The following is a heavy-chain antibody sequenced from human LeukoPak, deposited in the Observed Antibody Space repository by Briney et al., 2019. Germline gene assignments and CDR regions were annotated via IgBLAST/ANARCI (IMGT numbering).Heavy chain of an antibody. V-gene: IGHV4-39*01. J-gene: IGHJ4*02. CDR2: IYYSGST. Sequence: SETLSLTCTVPGDSISSSSYYWGWIRQPPGKGLEWIGSIYYSGSTYYNPSLKSPVTISVDTSKNQFSLKLSSVTAADTAVYYCARLYYYDSSGYYVWDDWGQGTLVTVSS. CDR1: GDSISSSSYY. CDR3: ARLYYYDSSGYYVWDD. D-gene: IGHD3-22*01.